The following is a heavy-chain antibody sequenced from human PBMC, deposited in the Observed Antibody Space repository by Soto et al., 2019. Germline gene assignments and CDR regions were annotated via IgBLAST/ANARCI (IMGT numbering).Heavy chain of an antibody. CDR1: GGSVSSSTYY. Sequence: QLQLQESGPGLVKPSETLSLTCTVSGGSVSSSTYYWAWIRQPPGKGLEWIGSGYYSGSTYYTPSLKSRVSMSVDTSKNQFSLKLTSVTAADTAVFYCATHVWEGDLLTPYFDNWGQGTLVTVSS. CDR2: GYYSGST. CDR3: ATHVWEGDLLTPYFDN. J-gene: IGHJ4*02. D-gene: IGHD3-9*01. V-gene: IGHV4-39*01.